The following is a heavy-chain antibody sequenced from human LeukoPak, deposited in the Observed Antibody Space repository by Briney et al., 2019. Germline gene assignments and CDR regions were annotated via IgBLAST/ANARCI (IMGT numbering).Heavy chain of an antibody. CDR1: GFTFSSYS. V-gene: IGHV3-21*01. D-gene: IGHD2-21*02. CDR2: ISSGSSYI. J-gene: IGHJ4*02. CDR3: ARGQENCGGDCGVAY. Sequence: PGGSLRLSCAASGFTFSSYSMNWVRQAPGKGLEWVSSISSGSSYIYYADSVKGRFTISRDNAKNSLYLQMNSLRAEDTAVYYCARGQENCGGDCGVAYWGQGTLVTVSS.